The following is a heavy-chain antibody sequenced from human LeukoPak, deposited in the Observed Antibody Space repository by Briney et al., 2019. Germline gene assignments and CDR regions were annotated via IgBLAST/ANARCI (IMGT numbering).Heavy chain of an antibody. Sequence: GRSLSLSCAASGFTFSSYARHWVRQPPGKGLEWAAVISYDGSNKYYADSVKGRFTISRDNSKNTLYLQMNSLRAEDTAVYYCARDGGVSGYGYAWYTLWGQASLVTVHS. V-gene: IGHV3-30-3*01. D-gene: IGHD5-18*01. CDR2: ISYDGSNK. J-gene: IGHJ4*02. CDR1: GFTFSSYA. CDR3: ARDGGVSGYGYAWYTL.